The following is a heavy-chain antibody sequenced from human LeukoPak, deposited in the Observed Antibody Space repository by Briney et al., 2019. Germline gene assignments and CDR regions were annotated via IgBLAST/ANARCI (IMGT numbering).Heavy chain of an antibody. V-gene: IGHV3-23*01. Sequence: PGGSLRLSCAASGFTFSTYAMSWVRQAPGKGLEWVSGISGSGDSTYYADSVKGRFTISRDNSKNTLYLQMSSLSAEDSAVYYCAKDRSDNNTWYAGSHWGQGTLVTVSS. CDR3: AKDRSDNNTWYAGSH. J-gene: IGHJ4*02. CDR1: GFTFSTYA. CDR2: ISGSGDST. D-gene: IGHD2-8*01.